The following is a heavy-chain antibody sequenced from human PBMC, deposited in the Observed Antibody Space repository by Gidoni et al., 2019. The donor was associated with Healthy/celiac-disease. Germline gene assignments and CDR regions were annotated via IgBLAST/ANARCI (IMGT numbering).Heavy chain of an antibody. CDR1: GFTFSSYA. D-gene: IGHD2-2*01. V-gene: IGHV3-23*01. CDR2: ISGSGGRT. Sequence: EVQLLESGGGLVQPGGSLRLSCAASGFTFSSYAMSWVRQAPGKGLEWVSAISGSGGRTYYADSVKGRFTISRDNSKNTLYLQMNSLRAEDTAVYYCAKDGAKIVVVPAATYFDYWGQGTLVTVSS. CDR3: AKDGAKIVVVPAATYFDY. J-gene: IGHJ4*02.